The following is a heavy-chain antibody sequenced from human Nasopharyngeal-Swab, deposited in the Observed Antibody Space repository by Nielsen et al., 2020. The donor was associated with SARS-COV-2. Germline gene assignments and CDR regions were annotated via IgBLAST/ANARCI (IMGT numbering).Heavy chain of an antibody. CDR3: ARGQLWFDF. Sequence: SETLSLTCTVSGGSISSYYWSWIRQPPGKGLEWIGYIYYSGSTNYNPSLMSRVTISVDTSKNQFSLKLSSVTAADTAVYYCARGQLWFDFWGQGTLVTVSS. CDR1: GGSISSYY. D-gene: IGHD1-1*01. CDR2: IYYSGST. J-gene: IGHJ5*01. V-gene: IGHV4-59*08.